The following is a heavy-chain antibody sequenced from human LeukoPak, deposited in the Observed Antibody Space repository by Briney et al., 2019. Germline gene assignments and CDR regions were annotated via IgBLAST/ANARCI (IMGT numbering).Heavy chain of an antibody. J-gene: IGHJ4*02. CDR2: ISYDGSNK. V-gene: IGHV3-30-3*01. CDR1: GFTFSSYA. CDR3: ARAGGSSWYPWLDY. Sequence: GGSLRLSCAASGFTFSSYAMHWVRQAPGKGLEWVAVISYDGSNKYYADSVKGRFTTSRDNSKNTLYLQMNSLRAEDTAVYYCARAGGSSWYPWLDYWGQGTLVTVSS. D-gene: IGHD6-13*01.